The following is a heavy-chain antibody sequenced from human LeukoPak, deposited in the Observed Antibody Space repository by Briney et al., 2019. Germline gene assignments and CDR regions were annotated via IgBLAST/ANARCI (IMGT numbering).Heavy chain of an antibody. V-gene: IGHV4-59*01. CDR3: AKGAGWYGV. Sequence: SETLSLTCTVSGGSLSSDYWSWIRQPPGKGLEWIAYIHSNGRTNYSPSLKSRVTISLDTSKNQFSLKLSSVTAADTAVYYCAKGAGWYGVWGQGALVTVSS. D-gene: IGHD6-19*01. J-gene: IGHJ4*02. CDR2: IHSNGRT. CDR1: GGSLSSDY.